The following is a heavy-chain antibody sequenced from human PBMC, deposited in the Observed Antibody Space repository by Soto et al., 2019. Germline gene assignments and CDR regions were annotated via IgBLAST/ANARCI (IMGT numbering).Heavy chain of an antibody. D-gene: IGHD5-12*01. V-gene: IGHV3-53*01. Sequence: GGSLRLSCAASGFIVSDNYMNWVRQAPGKGLEWLSVVYSGSATYYADSVKGRFTISRDNSKNTVFLQMNSLRVEDTAVYYCARGKSGYLTFDYWGQGTLVTVSS. CDR3: ARGKSGYLTFDY. CDR1: GFIVSDNY. CDR2: VYSGSAT. J-gene: IGHJ4*02.